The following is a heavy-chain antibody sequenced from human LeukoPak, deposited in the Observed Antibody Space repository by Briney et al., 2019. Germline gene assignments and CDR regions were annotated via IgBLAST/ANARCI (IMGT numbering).Heavy chain of an antibody. V-gene: IGHV4-59*01. Sequence: SETLSLTCTVSGDSISNYYSSWIRQSPGKELEWIGYMYNRGSTIYNPSLKSRVTISTDTSKNQFSLRLTSVTAADTAVYYCARAEKAVTGTLDSWGQGTLITVSS. J-gene: IGHJ4*02. CDR3: ARAEKAVTGTLDS. D-gene: IGHD6-19*01. CDR1: GDSISNYY. CDR2: MYNRGST.